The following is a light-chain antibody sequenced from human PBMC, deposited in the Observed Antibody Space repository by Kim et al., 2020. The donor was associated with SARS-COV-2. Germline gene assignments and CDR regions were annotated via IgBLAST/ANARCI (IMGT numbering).Light chain of an antibody. J-gene: IGKJ4*01. CDR3: QQRDSWPLT. CDR1: QSISRF. Sequence: EIVLTQSPATLSLSPGERATLSCRASQSISRFLAWYQQKPGQAPRLLIYDASNRATGIPARFSGSGSGTDFTLTISSLEPEDFAVYYCQQRDSWPLTFGGGTNVEIK. V-gene: IGKV3-11*01. CDR2: DAS.